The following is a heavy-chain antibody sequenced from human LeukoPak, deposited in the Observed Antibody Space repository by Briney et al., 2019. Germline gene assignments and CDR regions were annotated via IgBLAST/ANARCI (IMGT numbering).Heavy chain of an antibody. CDR3: ARLVVVPAAIYFDY. V-gene: IGHV4-59*01. Sequence: SETLSLTCTVSGGSISSYYRSWIRQPPGKGLEWIGYIYYSGSTNYNPSLKSRVTISVDTSKNQFSLKPSSVTAADTAVYYCARLVVVPAAIYFDYWGQGTLVTVSS. CDR2: IYYSGST. J-gene: IGHJ4*02. D-gene: IGHD2-2*01. CDR1: GGSISSYY.